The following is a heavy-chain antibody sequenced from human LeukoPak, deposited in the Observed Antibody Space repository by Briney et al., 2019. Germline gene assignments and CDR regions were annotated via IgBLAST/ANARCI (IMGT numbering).Heavy chain of an antibody. CDR2: VFYSGST. V-gene: IGHV4-39*01. D-gene: IGHD3-10*01. J-gene: IGHJ3*02. Sequence: PETLSLTCTVSGGAISSSPYYWGWIRQPPGKGLEWIGSVFYSGSTFYNSSLKSRVTISVDTSKNQFSLKLSSVTAADTAVYYCARQRGGAPLHIWGQGTMVTVSS. CDR3: ARQRGGAPLHI. CDR1: GGAISSSPYY.